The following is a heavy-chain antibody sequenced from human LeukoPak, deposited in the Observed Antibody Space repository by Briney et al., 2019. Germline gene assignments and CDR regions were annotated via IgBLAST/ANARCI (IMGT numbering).Heavy chain of an antibody. CDR3: AKDEVAGAMGNYFDY. J-gene: IGHJ4*02. D-gene: IGHD6-19*01. CDR2: ISGSGGST. CDR1: GFTLSSYA. Sequence: GESLRLSCAASGFTLSSYAMSWVRQAPGRGLEWVSAISGSGGSTYYADSVKGRFTITRDNSKNTLYLQMNSLRAEDTAVYYCAKDEVAGAMGNYFDYWGQGTLVTVSS. V-gene: IGHV3-23*01.